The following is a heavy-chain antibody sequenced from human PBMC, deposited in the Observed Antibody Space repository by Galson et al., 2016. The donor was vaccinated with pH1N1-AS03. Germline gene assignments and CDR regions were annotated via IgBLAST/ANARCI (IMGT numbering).Heavy chain of an antibody. CDR1: GLTVGNNY. J-gene: IGHJ4*02. D-gene: IGHD3-10*01. CDR2: IYSGGST. V-gene: IGHV3-66*02. Sequence: SLRLSCAASGLTVGNNYMNWVRQAPGKGLEWISLIYSGGSTYYADSVKGRFIISRDDSESTVSLQMNSLRVEDTAVYFCARANSPYNSGSQSAGYWGQGTLVTVSS. CDR3: ARANSPYNSGSQSAGY.